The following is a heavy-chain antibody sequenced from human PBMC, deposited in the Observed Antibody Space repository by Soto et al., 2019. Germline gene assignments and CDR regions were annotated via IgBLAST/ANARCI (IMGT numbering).Heavy chain of an antibody. CDR2: ISCYNHDT. CDR3: ARDPSNTSGNKLYLDY. V-gene: IGHV1-18*01. Sequence: VASVTVSCKDSVGTFSSYTITWVRQAHRRGLELLGWISCYNHDTIYAQKVQGRLSMATDTSTSTAYMELRSLTSDDTAVYYCARDPSNTSGNKLYLDYWGQGTPVTVSS. CDR1: VGTFSSYT. D-gene: IGHD2-2*01. J-gene: IGHJ4*02.